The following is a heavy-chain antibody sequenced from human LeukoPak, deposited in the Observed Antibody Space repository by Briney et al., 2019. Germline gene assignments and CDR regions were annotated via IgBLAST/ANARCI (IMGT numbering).Heavy chain of an antibody. CDR1: GGSIISGTYY. D-gene: IGHD5-18*01. V-gene: IGHV4-61*02. Sequence: SETLSLTCTVSGGSIISGTYYWTWIRQPAGKGLEWIGRVSTSGSTSYNPSLKSRVTMSVDTSKNQFSLKLTSVTAADTAVFYCARVRGYSYGSDAFDIWGQGTMVTVSS. CDR3: ARVRGYSYGSDAFDI. J-gene: IGHJ3*02. CDR2: VSTSGST.